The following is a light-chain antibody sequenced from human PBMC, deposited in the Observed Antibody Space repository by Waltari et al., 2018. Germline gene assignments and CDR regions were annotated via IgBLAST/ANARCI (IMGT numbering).Light chain of an antibody. CDR3: QQYGSSPWT. Sequence: EVVLTQSPGTPSLSPGERATLSCRASQSISSSYLAWYQQKPGQAPRLLIYNVSSRATGIPDRFSGSGSGTDFTLTISRLEPEDFAVYYCQQYGSSPWTFGPGTKVGIK. CDR1: QSISSSY. J-gene: IGKJ1*01. CDR2: NVS. V-gene: IGKV3-20*01.